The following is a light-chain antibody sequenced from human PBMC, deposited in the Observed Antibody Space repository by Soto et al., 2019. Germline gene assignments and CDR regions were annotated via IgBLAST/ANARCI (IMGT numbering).Light chain of an antibody. CDR1: QSISSY. V-gene: IGKV1-39*01. CDR2: AAS. CDR3: QQSYATPFT. J-gene: IGKJ2*01. Sequence: DIQMTQSPSSLSASVGDRVTITCRASQSISSYLNWYQQKPGQAPKLLIYAASSLTSGVPSRFSGSGYGADFTLTSSRLQPEVFVTYSCQQSYATPFTFGQGTRLEIQ.